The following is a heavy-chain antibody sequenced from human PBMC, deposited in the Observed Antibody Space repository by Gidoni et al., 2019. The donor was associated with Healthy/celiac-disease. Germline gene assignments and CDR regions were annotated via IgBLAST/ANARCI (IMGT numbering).Heavy chain of an antibody. V-gene: IGHV4-61*02. D-gene: IGHD2-2*01. Sequence: QVQLQESGPGLGKPSQTLSLTCTVSGGSISSGSYYWSWIRQPAGKGLEWIGRIYTSGSTNYNPSLKSRVTRSVDTSKNQFYLKLSSVTDADTAVYYCAREDIVVVPAAIVYWFDPWGQGTLVTVSS. CDR1: GGSISSGSYY. CDR3: AREDIVVVPAAIVYWFDP. CDR2: IYTSGST. J-gene: IGHJ5*02.